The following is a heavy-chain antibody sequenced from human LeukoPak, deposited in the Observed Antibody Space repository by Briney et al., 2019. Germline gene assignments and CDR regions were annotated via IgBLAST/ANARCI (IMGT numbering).Heavy chain of an antibody. D-gene: IGHD6-25*01. CDR2: IHYGGST. Sequence: SETLSLTCTVSGGSISGYYWSWIRQPPGKGLEWVAYIHYGGSTKYTPSLKSRVTISVDTSKNQFSLKLTSVTAADTAVYYCTRHESGWPHYFDYWGQGTLVTVSS. J-gene: IGHJ4*02. V-gene: IGHV4-59*08. CDR3: TRHESGWPHYFDY. CDR1: GGSISGYY.